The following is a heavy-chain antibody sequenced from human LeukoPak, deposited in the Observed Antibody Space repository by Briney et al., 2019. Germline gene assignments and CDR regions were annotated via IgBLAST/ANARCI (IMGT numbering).Heavy chain of an antibody. J-gene: IGHJ3*01. CDR2: IGTIGYST. CDR3: AKDIQLST. D-gene: IGHD5-24*01. Sequence: GGSLRLSCAASGFSFSSAAMTWVRQAPGKGLEWVSLIGTIGYSTYYADSVKGRFTISRDNSKDTLSLQMNSLRVEDTAIYYCAKDIQLSTWGLGTMVTVSS. V-gene: IGHV3-23*01. CDR1: GFSFSSAA.